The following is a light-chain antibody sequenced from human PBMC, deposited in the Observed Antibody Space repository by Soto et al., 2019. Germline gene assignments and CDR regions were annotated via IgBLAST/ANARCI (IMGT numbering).Light chain of an antibody. CDR3: QQYGSSPGK. V-gene: IGKV3-20*01. CDR2: DAS. CDR1: QSVSSN. J-gene: IGKJ1*01. Sequence: EIVLTQSPGTLSLSPGERATLSCRASQSVSSNLAWYQQKPSQAPRLLIYDASTRATGIPARFSGSGSGTEFTLTISRLEAEDSAVYYCQQYGSSPGKFGQGTKVDIK.